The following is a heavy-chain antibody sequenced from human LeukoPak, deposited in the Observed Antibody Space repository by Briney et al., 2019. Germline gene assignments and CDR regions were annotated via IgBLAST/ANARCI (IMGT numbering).Heavy chain of an antibody. V-gene: IGHV1-46*01. J-gene: IGHJ5*02. D-gene: IGHD4-23*01. Sequence: ASVKVSCKASGYTFTSYYMHWVRPAPGQGLEWMGIINPSGGSTSYAQKFQGRVTMTRGTSTSTVYMELSSLRSEDTAVYYCARDWNGGNWGNWFDPWGQGTLVTVSS. CDR2: INPSGGST. CDR3: ARDWNGGNWGNWFDP. CDR1: GYTFTSYY.